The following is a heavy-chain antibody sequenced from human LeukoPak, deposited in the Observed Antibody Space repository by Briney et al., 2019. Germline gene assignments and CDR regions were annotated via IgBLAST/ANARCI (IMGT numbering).Heavy chain of an antibody. D-gene: IGHD3-22*01. J-gene: IGHJ4*02. CDR2: INHSGST. Sequence: SETLSLTCAVYGGSFSGYYWSWIRQPPGKGLEWIGEINHSGSTNYNPSLKSRVTISVDTSKNQFSLKLSSVTAADTAVYYCASLGYGSSGYYFGFDYWGQGTLVTVSS. CDR1: GGSFSGYY. CDR3: ASLGYGSSGYYFGFDY. V-gene: IGHV4-34*01.